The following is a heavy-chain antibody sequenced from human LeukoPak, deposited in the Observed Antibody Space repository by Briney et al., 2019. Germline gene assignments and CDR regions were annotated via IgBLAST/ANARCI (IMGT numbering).Heavy chain of an antibody. CDR1: GGSISSYY. J-gene: IGHJ3*02. V-gene: IGHV4-4*07. CDR2: IYTSGST. D-gene: IGHD2-2*01. Sequence: SETLSLTCTVSGGSISSYYWRWIRQSAGKGLEWIGRIYTSGSTDYNPSLKSRVTMSVDTSKNQFSLKLSSVTAADTAVYYCARSVVVVPAVSDAFDIWGQGTMVTVSS. CDR3: ARSVVVVPAVSDAFDI.